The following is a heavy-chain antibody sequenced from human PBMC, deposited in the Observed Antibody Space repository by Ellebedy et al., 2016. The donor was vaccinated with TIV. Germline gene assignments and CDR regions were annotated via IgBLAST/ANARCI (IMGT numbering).Heavy chain of an antibody. CDR2: IKQDGSEK. D-gene: IGHD5-18*01. J-gene: IGHJ4*02. CDR3: ARRIPAEDYFDY. V-gene: IGHV3-7*01. Sequence: GESLKISCAASGFTFSGYGMHWVRQAPGKGLEWVANIKQDGSEKYCVDSVKGRFTISRDNAKNSLYLQMNSLRAEDTAVYYCARRIPAEDYFDYWGQGTLVTVSS. CDR1: GFTFSGYG.